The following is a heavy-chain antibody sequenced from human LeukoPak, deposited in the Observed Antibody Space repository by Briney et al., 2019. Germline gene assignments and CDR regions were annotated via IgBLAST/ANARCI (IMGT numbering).Heavy chain of an antibody. J-gene: IGHJ4*02. CDR2: IKQDGSEK. Sequence: GSLRLSCAASGFTSSSYWMSWVRQAPGKGLEWVANIKQDGSEKYYVDSVKGRFTISRDNAKNSLYLQMNSLRAEDTAVYYCARDGSSGWHGAVDYWGQGTLVTVSS. CDR1: GFTSSSYW. D-gene: IGHD6-19*01. V-gene: IGHV3-7*01. CDR3: ARDGSSGWHGAVDY.